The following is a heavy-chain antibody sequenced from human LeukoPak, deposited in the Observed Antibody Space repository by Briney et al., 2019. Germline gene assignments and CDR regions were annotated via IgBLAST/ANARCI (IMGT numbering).Heavy chain of an antibody. CDR1: GFTFSNAS. D-gene: IGHD3-10*01. Sequence: GGSLRLSCAASGFTFSNASMSWVRQAPGKGLEWVGRIKSKTDGGTTDYAAPVRGRFTISRDDSKNTLYLQMNSLKTEDTAVYYCTTDYYGSGSYPDAFDIWGRGTMVTVSS. J-gene: IGHJ3*02. CDR2: IKSKTDGGTT. CDR3: TTDYYGSGSYPDAFDI. V-gene: IGHV3-15*01.